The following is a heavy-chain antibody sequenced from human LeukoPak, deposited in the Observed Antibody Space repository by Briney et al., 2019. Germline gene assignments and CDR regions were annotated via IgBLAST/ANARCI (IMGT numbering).Heavy chain of an antibody. Sequence: GGSLRLSCTVSGFTVSSNSMSWVRQAPGKGLEWVSFIYSDNTHYSDSVKGRFTISRDNSKNTLYLQMNSLRVDDTALYHCARKGLGGELGGFDSWGQGTLVTVSS. D-gene: IGHD1-26*01. J-gene: IGHJ4*02. V-gene: IGHV3-53*01. CDR1: GFTVSSNS. CDR3: ARKGLGGELGGFDS. CDR2: IYSDNT.